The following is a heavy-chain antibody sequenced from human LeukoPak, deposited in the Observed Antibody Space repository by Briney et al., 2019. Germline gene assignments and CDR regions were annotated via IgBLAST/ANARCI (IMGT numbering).Heavy chain of an antibody. CDR1: GFTFSSYA. D-gene: IGHD1-26*01. CDR3: AREVVGATKLPLRASGDDY. CDR2: ISSSSSYI. J-gene: IGHJ4*02. Sequence: GGSLRLSCAASGFTFSSYAMSWVRQAPGKGLEWVSSISSSSSYIYYADSVKGRFTISRDNAKNSLYLQMNSLRAEDTAVYYCAREVVGATKLPLRASGDDYWGQGTLVTVSS. V-gene: IGHV3-21*01.